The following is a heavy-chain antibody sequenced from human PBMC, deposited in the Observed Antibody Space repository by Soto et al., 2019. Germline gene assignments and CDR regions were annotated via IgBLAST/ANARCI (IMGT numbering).Heavy chain of an antibody. D-gene: IGHD3-9*01. Sequence: SQTLSLTCAISGDSVSSNSAAWNWIRQSPSRGLEWLGRTYYRSKWYNDYAVSVKSRITINPDASKNQFSLQLNSVTPEDTAVYYCARESTHIQLTGYYPRALDIWGQGTMGTAS. CDR3: ARESTHIQLTGYYPRALDI. CDR1: GDSVSSNSAA. CDR2: TYYRSKWYN. V-gene: IGHV6-1*01. J-gene: IGHJ3*02.